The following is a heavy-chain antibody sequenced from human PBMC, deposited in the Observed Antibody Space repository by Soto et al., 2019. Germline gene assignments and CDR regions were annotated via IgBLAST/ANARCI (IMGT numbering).Heavy chain of an antibody. D-gene: IGHD3-3*01. Sequence: QVQLVQSGADVKKPGSSVKVSCKASAGTFSSYAISWVRQAPGQGLEWMGGIIPIFGTANYAQKFQGRVTITADESTSTAYMELSSLRSDDTAVYYCARDPEQYGVFDYWGQGTLVTVSS. CDR3: ARDPEQYGVFDY. CDR1: AGTFSSYA. J-gene: IGHJ4*02. V-gene: IGHV1-69*01. CDR2: IIPIFGTA.